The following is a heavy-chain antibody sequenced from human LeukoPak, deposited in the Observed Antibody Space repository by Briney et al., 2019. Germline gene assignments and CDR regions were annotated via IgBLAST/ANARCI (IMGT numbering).Heavy chain of an antibody. J-gene: IGHJ6*02. Sequence: VASVKVSCKASGGTFSSYAISWVRQAPGQGLEWMGWISAYNGNTNYAQKLQGRVTMTTDTSTSTAYMELRSLRSDDTAVYYCARDRYDILTGYYTYYYYYGMDVWGQGTTVTVSS. CDR2: ISAYNGNT. CDR3: ARDRYDILTGYYTYYYYYGMDV. V-gene: IGHV1-18*01. D-gene: IGHD3-9*01. CDR1: GGTFSSYA.